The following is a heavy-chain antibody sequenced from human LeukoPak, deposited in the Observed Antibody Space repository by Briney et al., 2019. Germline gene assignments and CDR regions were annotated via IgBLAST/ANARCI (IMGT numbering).Heavy chain of an antibody. Sequence: GGSLRLSCAASGFTFSSYGMHWVRQAPGKGLEWVAFIRYDGSNKYYADSVKGRFTISRDNSKKTLYLQMNSLRPEDTAVYYCAKDVNGDYVSWGQGTLVTVSS. J-gene: IGHJ5*02. D-gene: IGHD4-17*01. CDR1: GFTFSSYG. CDR2: IRYDGSNK. V-gene: IGHV3-30*02. CDR3: AKDVNGDYVS.